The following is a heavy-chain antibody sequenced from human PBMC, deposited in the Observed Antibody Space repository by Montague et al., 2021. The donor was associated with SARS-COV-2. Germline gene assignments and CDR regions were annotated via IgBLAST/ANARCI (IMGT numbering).Heavy chain of an antibody. D-gene: IGHD5-24*01. CDR1: GFTFSSYS. J-gene: IGHJ4*02. CDR3: ARDRKIGWLQLGEFDY. CDR2: ISSSSSYI. V-gene: IGHV3-21*01. Sequence: SLRLSCAASGFTFSSYSMNWVRQAPGKGLEWVSSISSSSSYIYYADSVKGRFTISRDNAKNSVYLQMNSLRAEDTAVYYCARDRKIGWLQLGEFDYWGQGTLVTVSS.